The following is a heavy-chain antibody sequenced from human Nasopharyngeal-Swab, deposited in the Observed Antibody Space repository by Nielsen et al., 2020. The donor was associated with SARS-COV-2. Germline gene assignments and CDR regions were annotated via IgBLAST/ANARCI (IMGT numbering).Heavy chain of an antibody. CDR1: GFTFSSYG. CDR3: ARAWELHYFDY. CDR2: IWYDGSNK. Sequence: GESLKISCAASGFTFSSYGMHWVRQAPGKGLEWVAVIWYDGSNKYYADSVKGRFTISRDNSKNTLYLQMNSLRAEDTAVYYCARAWELHYFDYWGQGILVTVSS. D-gene: IGHD1-26*01. J-gene: IGHJ4*02. V-gene: IGHV3-33*01.